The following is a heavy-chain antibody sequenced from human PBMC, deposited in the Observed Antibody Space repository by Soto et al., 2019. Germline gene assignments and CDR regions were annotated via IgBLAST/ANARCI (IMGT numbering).Heavy chain of an antibody. CDR3: ARGILGSGTANDH. CDR2: IIGDGLYT. CDR1: GFTFSNYW. D-gene: IGHD3-10*01. J-gene: IGHJ4*02. V-gene: IGHV3-74*03. Sequence: EVQLVESGGGLVQPGGSLILSCAASGFTFSNYWMVWVRQAPRKGLVWVSRIIGDGLYTTYADSVKGRFTISRDNAKNTVYRLRKSLRVEDTAVYYCARGILGSGTANDHWGQGTLVTVSS.